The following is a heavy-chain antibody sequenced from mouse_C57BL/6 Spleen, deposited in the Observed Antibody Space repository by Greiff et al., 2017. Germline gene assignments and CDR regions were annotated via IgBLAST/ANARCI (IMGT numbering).Heavy chain of an antibody. J-gene: IGHJ2*01. CDR1: GFNIKDDY. D-gene: IGHD2-1*01. Sequence: EVKLQQSGAELVRPGASVKLSCTASGFNIKDDYMHWVKQRPEQGLEWIGWIDPENGDTEYASKFQGKATITADTSSNTAYLQLSSLTSEDTAVYYCTTGGNYDFDYWGQGTTLTVSS. CDR2: IDPENGDT. V-gene: IGHV14-4*01. CDR3: TTGGNYDFDY.